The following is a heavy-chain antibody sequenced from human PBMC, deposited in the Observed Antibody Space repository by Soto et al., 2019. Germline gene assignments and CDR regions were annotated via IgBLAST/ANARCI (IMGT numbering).Heavy chain of an antibody. D-gene: IGHD6-19*01. CDR2: IIPILGIA. J-gene: IGHJ4*02. CDR1: RGTFSSYT. Sequence: QVQLVQSGAEVKKPGSSVKVSCKASRGTFSSYTISWVRQAPGQGLEWMGRIIPILGIANYAQKFQGRVTITADKSTSTAYMELSSLRSEDTAVYYCAIGYKAVAGTYFDYWGQGTLVTVSS. CDR3: AIGYKAVAGTYFDY. V-gene: IGHV1-69*02.